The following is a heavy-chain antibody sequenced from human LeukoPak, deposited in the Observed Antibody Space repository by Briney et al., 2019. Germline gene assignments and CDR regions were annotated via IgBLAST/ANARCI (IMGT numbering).Heavy chain of an antibody. CDR1: GFTFSSYG. V-gene: IGHV3-30*18. Sequence: GGSLRLSCSASGFTFSSYGMHWVRQAPGKGLEWVAVISYDGSNKYYADSVKGRFTISRDNSKNTLYLQMNSLRAEDTAVYYCAKDRGSGWYFDYWGQGTLVTVSS. CDR2: ISYDGSNK. J-gene: IGHJ4*02. CDR3: AKDRGSGWYFDY. D-gene: IGHD6-19*01.